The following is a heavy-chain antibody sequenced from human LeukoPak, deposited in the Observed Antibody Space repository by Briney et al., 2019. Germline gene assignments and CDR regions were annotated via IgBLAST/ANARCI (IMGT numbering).Heavy chain of an antibody. D-gene: IGHD3-22*01. V-gene: IGHV4-39*07. CDR1: GGSISSSSYY. J-gene: IGHJ4*02. CDR2: IYYSGST. Sequence: PSETLSLTCTVSGGSISSSSYYWGWIRQPPGKGLEWIGSIYYSGSTYYNPSLKSRVTISVDTSKNQFSLKLSSVTAADTAVYYCARDGPSSHYYDSSGYYCGFDYWGQGTLVTVSS. CDR3: ARDGPSSHYYDSSGYYCGFDY.